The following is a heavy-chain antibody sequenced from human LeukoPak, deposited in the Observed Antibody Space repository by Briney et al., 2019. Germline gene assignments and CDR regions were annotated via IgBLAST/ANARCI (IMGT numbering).Heavy chain of an antibody. CDR2: IKSKTDGGTT. V-gene: IGHV3-15*01. Sequence: PGGSLRLSCAASGFTFSNAWMSWVRQAPGKGLEWVGRIKSKTDGGTTDYAAPVKGRFTISRDDSKNTLYLQMNSLKTEDTAVYYCTTGAGGRYCSSTSCYDPPGPIDYWGQGTLVTVSS. CDR1: GFTFSNAW. J-gene: IGHJ4*02. CDR3: TTGAGGRYCSSTSCYDPPGPIDY. D-gene: IGHD2-2*01.